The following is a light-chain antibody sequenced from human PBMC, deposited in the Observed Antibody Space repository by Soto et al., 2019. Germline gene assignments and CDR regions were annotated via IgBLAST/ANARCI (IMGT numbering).Light chain of an antibody. CDR3: CSYAGSNTAV. J-gene: IGLJ2*01. CDR2: EVS. Sequence: QSVLTQPASVSGYPGQSITISCTGTSSDVGSYNLVSWYQHHPGKAPKLMIYEVSKRPSGVSNRFSGSKSGNAASLTISGLQAEDEADYYCCSYAGSNTAVFGGGTKLTVL. CDR1: SSDVGSYNL. V-gene: IGLV2-23*02.